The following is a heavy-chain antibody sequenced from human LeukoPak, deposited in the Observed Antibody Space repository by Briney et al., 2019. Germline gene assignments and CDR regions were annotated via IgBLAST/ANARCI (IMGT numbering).Heavy chain of an antibody. Sequence: GGSLRLSCAASGFTFSSYAMSWVRQAPGKRLEWVSAISGSGGSTYYADSVKGRFTISRDNAKNSLCLQMNSLRAEDTAVYYCAGGEYCTSTSCYLLDSGNWFDPWGQGTLVTVSS. D-gene: IGHD2-2*01. CDR3: AGGEYCTSTSCYLLDSGNWFDP. CDR2: ISGSGGST. J-gene: IGHJ5*02. CDR1: GFTFSSYA. V-gene: IGHV3-23*01.